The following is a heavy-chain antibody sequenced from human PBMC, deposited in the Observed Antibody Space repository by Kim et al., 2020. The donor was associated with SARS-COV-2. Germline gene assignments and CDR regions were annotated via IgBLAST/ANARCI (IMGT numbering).Heavy chain of an antibody. CDR1: GFTFSSYE. CDR2: ISSSGSTI. D-gene: IGHD1-26*01. J-gene: IGHJ3*01. V-gene: IGHV3-48*03. CDR3: ARDFRVGTTHDAFDV. Sequence: GGSLRLSCAASGFTFSSYEMNWVRQAPGKGLEWVSYISSSGSTIYYADSVKGRFTVSRDNAKNSLYLQMNTLRAEDTAVYYCARDFRVGTTHDAFDVWGQGTMVTVSS.